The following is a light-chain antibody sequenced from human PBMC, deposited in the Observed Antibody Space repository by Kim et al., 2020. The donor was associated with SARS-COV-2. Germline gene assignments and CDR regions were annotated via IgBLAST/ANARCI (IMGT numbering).Light chain of an antibody. CDR3: QDLLTYA. J-gene: IGKJ5*01. CDR1: QGIYSY. CDR2: AAS. V-gene: IGKV1-9*01. Sequence: LSASVGDRVTITCRSSQGIYSYLAWYQQKPGKVPKFLIYAASTLQSGVPSRFSGSGSGTEFTLTISSLQPEDFATYYCQDLLTYAFGQGTRLEIK.